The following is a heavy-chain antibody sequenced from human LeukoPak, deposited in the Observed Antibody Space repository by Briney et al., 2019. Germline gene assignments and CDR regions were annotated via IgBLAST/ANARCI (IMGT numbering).Heavy chain of an antibody. D-gene: IGHD1-26*01. Sequence: ASVKVSCKASGYTFTGYYMHWVRQAPGQGLEWMGWINPNSGGTNYAQKFQGRVTMTRDTSISTAYMELSRLRSDDTAVHYGARPLGRWEPNAEYFQHWGQGTLVTVSS. CDR2: INPNSGGT. J-gene: IGHJ1*01. CDR1: GYTFTGYY. V-gene: IGHV1-2*02. CDR3: ARPLGRWEPNAEYFQH.